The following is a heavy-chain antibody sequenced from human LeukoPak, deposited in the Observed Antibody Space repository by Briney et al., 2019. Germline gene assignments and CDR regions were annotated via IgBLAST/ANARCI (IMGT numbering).Heavy chain of an antibody. V-gene: IGHV4-59*01. Sequence: PSETLSLTCTVSGGSISSYYWSWIRQPPGKGLEWIGYIYYSGSTNYNPSLKSRVTISVDTSKNQFSQKLSSVTAADTAVYYCARDLGGYSSGWFDPWGEGTLVTVSS. D-gene: IGHD6-19*01. CDR1: GGSISSYY. J-gene: IGHJ5*02. CDR2: IYYSGST. CDR3: ARDLGGYSSGWFDP.